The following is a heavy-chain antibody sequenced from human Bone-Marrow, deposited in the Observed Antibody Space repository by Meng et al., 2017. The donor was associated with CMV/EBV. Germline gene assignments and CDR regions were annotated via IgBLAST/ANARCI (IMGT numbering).Heavy chain of an antibody. CDR3: ARGPVPRGEYQLLWGAFDI. CDR2: INSDGSST. Sequence: GGSLRLSCAASGFTFSSYWMHWVRQAPGKGLVWVSRINSDGSSTSYADSVKGRFTISRDNAKNTLYLQMNSLRAEDTAVYYCARGPVPRGEYQLLWGAFDIWGQGTMVTVSS. D-gene: IGHD2-2*01. V-gene: IGHV3-74*01. J-gene: IGHJ3*02. CDR1: GFTFSSYW.